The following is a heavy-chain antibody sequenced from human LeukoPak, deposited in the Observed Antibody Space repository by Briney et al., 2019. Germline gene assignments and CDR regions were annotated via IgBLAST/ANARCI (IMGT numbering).Heavy chain of an antibody. J-gene: IGHJ4*02. Sequence: GGSLRLSCAASGFAFNTHAMTWVRQGLGKGLEWVSGISGSGVGTHYADSVKGRFTISRDNFKNTLYLQMNSLGAEDTALYYCARETCTRTTCYIEYWGQGTLVTVSS. CDR2: ISGSGVGT. V-gene: IGHV3-23*01. CDR1: GFAFNTHA. D-gene: IGHD2-2*01. CDR3: ARETCTRTTCYIEY.